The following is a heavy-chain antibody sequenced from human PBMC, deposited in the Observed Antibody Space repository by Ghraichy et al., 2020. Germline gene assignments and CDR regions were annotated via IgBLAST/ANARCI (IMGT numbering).Heavy chain of an antibody. D-gene: IGHD3-9*01. J-gene: IGHJ3*02. Sequence: SETLSLTCAVSGGSISSDGYSWSWIRQPPGKGLEWIGYIYQSGSTYYNPSLRSRVSISLDRSKNQFSLRLSSVTAADTAVYYCARLGYFLPEGAFDIWGQGTMVTVSS. CDR1: GGSISSDGYS. CDR2: IYQSGST. V-gene: IGHV4-30-2*01. CDR3: ARLGYFLPEGAFDI.